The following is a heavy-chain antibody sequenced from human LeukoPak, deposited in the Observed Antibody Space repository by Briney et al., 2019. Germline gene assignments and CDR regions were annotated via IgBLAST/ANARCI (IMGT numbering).Heavy chain of an antibody. D-gene: IGHD2-15*01. Sequence: PGGSLRLSCAASGFTFSSYAMSWVRQAPGKGLEWVSAISGSGGSTYYADSVKGRFTISRDNSKNTPYLQMNSLRAEDTAVYYCAKDTQYCSGGSCYSPDYWGQGTLVTVSS. CDR2: ISGSGGST. V-gene: IGHV3-23*01. J-gene: IGHJ4*02. CDR1: GFTFSSYA. CDR3: AKDTQYCSGGSCYSPDY.